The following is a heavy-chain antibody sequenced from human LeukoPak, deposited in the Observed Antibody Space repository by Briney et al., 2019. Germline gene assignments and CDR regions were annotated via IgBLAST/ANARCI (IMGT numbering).Heavy chain of an antibody. CDR3: ARDKDYYDSSGYYLGAGAFDI. CDR2: IYYSGST. CDR1: GGSISSSSYY. V-gene: IGHV4-61*01. D-gene: IGHD3-22*01. J-gene: IGHJ3*02. Sequence: SETLSLTCTVSGGSISSSSYYWSWIRQPPGKGLEWIGYIYYSGSTNYNPSLKSRVTISVDTSKNQFSLKLSSVTAADTAVYYCARDKDYYDSSGYYLGAGAFDIWGQGTMVTVSS.